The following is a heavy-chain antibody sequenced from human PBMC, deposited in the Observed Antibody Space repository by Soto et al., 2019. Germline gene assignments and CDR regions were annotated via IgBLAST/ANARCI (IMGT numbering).Heavy chain of an antibody. Sequence: GGSLRLSCAASGFTFSSYWMHWVRQVPGKGLVWVSHISTDGSSTTYADSVKGRFTISRDNAKNTLYLQMNSLRADDTAVYYCARFSSRWYDYWGQGTLVTGSS. D-gene: IGHD6-13*01. V-gene: IGHV3-74*01. CDR3: ARFSSRWYDY. CDR1: GFTFSSYW. J-gene: IGHJ4*02. CDR2: ISTDGSST.